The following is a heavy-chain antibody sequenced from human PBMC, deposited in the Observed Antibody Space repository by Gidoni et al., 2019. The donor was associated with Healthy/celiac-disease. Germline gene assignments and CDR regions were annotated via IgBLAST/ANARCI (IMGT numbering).Heavy chain of an antibody. CDR2: INHSGST. J-gene: IGHJ4*02. D-gene: IGHD5-12*01. CDR3: ARVIVATLDY. Sequence: QVQLQQWGAGLLKPSETLSLTCAVYGGSFSGYYWSWIRQPPGKGLEWIGEINHSGSTNYNPSLKSRVTISVDTSKNQFSLKLSSVTAADTAVYYCARVIVATLDYWGQGTLVTVSS. CDR1: GGSFSGYY. V-gene: IGHV4-34*01.